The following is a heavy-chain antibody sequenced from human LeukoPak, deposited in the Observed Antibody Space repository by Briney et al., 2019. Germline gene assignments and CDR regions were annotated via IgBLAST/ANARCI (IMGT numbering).Heavy chain of an antibody. J-gene: IGHJ5*02. CDR1: GFTFSSYA. D-gene: IGHD6-19*01. Sequence: PGRSLRLSCAASGFTFSSYAIHWVRQAPGKGLGWVAVISYDGSNTYYAASVKGLFTISRDNSKNTLYLQMNSLRAEDTAVYYCARGLSHSSGGVWFDPWGQGTLVTVSS. CDR2: ISYDGSNT. V-gene: IGHV3-30*04. CDR3: ARGLSHSSGGVWFDP.